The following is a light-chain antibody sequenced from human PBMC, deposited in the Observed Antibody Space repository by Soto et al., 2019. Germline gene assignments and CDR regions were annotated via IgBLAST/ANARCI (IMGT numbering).Light chain of an antibody. CDR2: DVS. V-gene: IGLV2-14*03. CDR3: SSYTRSSTVV. J-gene: IGLJ2*01. CDR1: SSDVGAYNY. Sequence: QSALTQPASVSGSPGQSITISCTGTSSDVGAYNYVSWYQHHPGKAPKLMIFDVSNRPSGVSDRFSGSKSGNTASLTISGLLAEDEADYYCSSYTRSSTVVFGGGTKLTVL.